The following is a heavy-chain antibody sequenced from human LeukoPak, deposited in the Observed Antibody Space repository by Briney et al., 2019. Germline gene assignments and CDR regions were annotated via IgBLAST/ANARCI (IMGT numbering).Heavy chain of an antibody. V-gene: IGHV3-23*01. CDR2: ISGSGLPT. CDR1: VFTLSAYA. J-gene: IGHJ4*02. CDR3: AKSPGGRHHN. D-gene: IGHD3-16*01. Sequence: GGSLRLSCEGSVFTLSAYAMSCLRQAPGKGLEWVSGISGSGLPTYYADSVMSRFTISRDNSKNTLYLQMNSLRAEDTAVYYCAKSPGGRHHNWGQGTLVTVSS.